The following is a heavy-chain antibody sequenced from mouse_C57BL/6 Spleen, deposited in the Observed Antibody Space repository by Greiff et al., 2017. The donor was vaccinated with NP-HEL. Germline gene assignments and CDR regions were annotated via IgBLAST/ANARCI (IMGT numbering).Heavy chain of an antibody. CDR2: IHPNSGST. V-gene: IGHV1-64*01. J-gene: IGHJ3*01. CDR1: GYTFTSYW. CDR3: AISRGDSSGYVAWFAY. D-gene: IGHD3-2*02. Sequence: QVQLQQPGAELVKPGASVKLSCKASGYTFTSYWMHWVKQRPGQGLEWIGMIHPNSGSTNYNEKFKSKATLTVDKSSSTAYMQLSSLTSEDSAVYYCAISRGDSSGYVAWFAYWGQGTLVTVSA.